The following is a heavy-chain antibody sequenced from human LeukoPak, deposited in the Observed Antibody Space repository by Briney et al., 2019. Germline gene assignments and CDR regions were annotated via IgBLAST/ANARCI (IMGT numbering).Heavy chain of an antibody. CDR1: GFTFSIYA. CDR2: ISGRGDST. J-gene: IGHJ5*02. V-gene: IGHV3-23*01. Sequence: GGSLRLSCAASGFTFSIYAMSWVRQAPGKGLEWVSAISGRGDSTYCANFVKGRFTISRDNSKSTLYLQMNSLRGEDTAVYYCAKDRVSPGFNLFDPWGQGTLVTVSS. D-gene: IGHD2/OR15-2a*01. CDR3: AKDRVSPGFNLFDP.